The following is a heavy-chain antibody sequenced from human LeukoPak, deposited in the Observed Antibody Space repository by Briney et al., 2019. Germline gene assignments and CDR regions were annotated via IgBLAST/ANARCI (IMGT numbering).Heavy chain of an antibody. J-gene: IGHJ3*02. D-gene: IGHD5-18*01. CDR3: ARDDRGYSYGSDAFGI. CDR2: IYPGDSDT. CDR1: GYSFTSYW. Sequence: GESLKISCKGSGYSFTSYWIGWVRQMPGKGLEWMGIIYPGDSDTRYSPSFQGQVTISADKSISTAYLQWSSLKASDTAMYYCARDDRGYSYGSDAFGIWGQGTMVTVSS. V-gene: IGHV5-51*01.